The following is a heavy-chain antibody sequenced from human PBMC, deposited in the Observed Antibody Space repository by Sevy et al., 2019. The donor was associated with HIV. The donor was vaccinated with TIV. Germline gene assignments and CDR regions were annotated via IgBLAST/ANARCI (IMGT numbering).Heavy chain of an antibody. Sequence: GGSLRLSCAASGFTFSNHAIHWVRQAPGKGLEWVAVLSYDGSDKDYADSVKGRFTISRDNFNNTLYLHMNSLKIEDTAVYYCARDNYFYFWSGYYDTWGPGTLVTVSS. V-gene: IGHV3-30-3*01. J-gene: IGHJ5*02. CDR2: LSYDGSDK. CDR1: GFTFSNHA. CDR3: ARDNYFYFWSGYYDT. D-gene: IGHD3-3*01.